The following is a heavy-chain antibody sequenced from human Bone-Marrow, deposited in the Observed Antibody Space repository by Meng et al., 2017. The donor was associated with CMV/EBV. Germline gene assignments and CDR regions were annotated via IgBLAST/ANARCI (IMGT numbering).Heavy chain of an antibody. CDR3: AKDICVDYGARHCYYRGMDV. D-gene: IGHD3-16*01. J-gene: IGHJ6*02. CDR2: ISWNSGTI. CDR1: GFIFDDYA. Sequence: GGSLRLSCAASGFIFDDYAMYWVRQAPGKGLEWVSGISWNSGTIDYADSVRGRFTISRDNARNSLYLQMNSLRTEDTALYYCAKDICVDYGARHCYYRGMDVWGQGTTVTVSS. V-gene: IGHV3-9*01.